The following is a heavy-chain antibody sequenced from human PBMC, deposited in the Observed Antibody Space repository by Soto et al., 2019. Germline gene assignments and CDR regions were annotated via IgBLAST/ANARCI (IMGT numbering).Heavy chain of an antibody. D-gene: IGHD5-18*01. J-gene: IGHJ6*02. CDR2: ISGSGGST. CDR1: GFTFSSYA. CDR3: AKERGYNYGYVAMDV. V-gene: IGHV3-23*01. Sequence: EVQLLESGGGLVQPGGSLRLSCAASGFTFSSYAMSWVRQAPGKGLEWVSGISGSGGSTYYADSVKGRFTISRANSKNALYLQTNSLRAEDTAVYYGAKERGYNYGYVAMDVWGQGTTVTVSS.